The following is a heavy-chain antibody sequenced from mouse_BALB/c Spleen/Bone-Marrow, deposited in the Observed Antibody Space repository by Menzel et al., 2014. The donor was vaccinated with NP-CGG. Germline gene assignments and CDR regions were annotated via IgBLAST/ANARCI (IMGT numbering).Heavy chain of an antibody. CDR1: GYTFTSYW. CDR3: ARWLLQYFDV. D-gene: IGHD2-3*01. J-gene: IGHJ1*01. V-gene: IGHV1S81*02. CDR2: IIPSNGRT. Sequence: QVQLKESGAELVKPGASVKLSCKASGYTFTSYWMHWVKQRPGQGLEWIGEIIPSNGRTNYNEKFKSKATLTVDKSSNTAYMQLSSLTSEDSAVYYYARWLLQYFDVWGAGTTVTVSS.